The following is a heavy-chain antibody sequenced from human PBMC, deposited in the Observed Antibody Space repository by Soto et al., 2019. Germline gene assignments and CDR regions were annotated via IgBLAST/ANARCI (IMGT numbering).Heavy chain of an antibody. V-gene: IGHV3-48*02. CDR1: GFTFSTYS. CDR3: ARECSGGTCYGIFDI. CDR2: ISSTSSTI. D-gene: IGHD2-15*01. J-gene: IGHJ3*02. Sequence: PGGSLRLSCAASGFTFSTYSINLFRQSPFKGLEWVSYISSTSSTIYYADSVKGRFTISRDNAKNSLYLQMNSLRDEDTAVYYCARECSGGTCYGIFDIWGQGTVVTVSS.